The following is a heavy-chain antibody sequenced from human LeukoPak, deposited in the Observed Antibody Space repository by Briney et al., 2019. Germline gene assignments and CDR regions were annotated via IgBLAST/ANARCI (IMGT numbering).Heavy chain of an antibody. Sequence: GGSLRLPCAASGFNFNGYVLRWVRQAPGKELEWVGLTSFDGSLTYADSVKGRFSISRDSPKNTLYLQMNSLRTEDTAVYYCAREGYSTGRAAALNHWGQGTLVTVS. V-gene: IGHV3-30*03. D-gene: IGHD2-8*02. CDR3: AREGYSTGRAAALNH. CDR2: TSFDGSLT. J-gene: IGHJ5*02. CDR1: GFNFNGYV.